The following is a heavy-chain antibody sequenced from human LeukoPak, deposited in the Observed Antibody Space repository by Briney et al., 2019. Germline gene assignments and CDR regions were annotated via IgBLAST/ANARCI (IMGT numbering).Heavy chain of an antibody. CDR3: AREGRDGYDLGGLDY. V-gene: IGHV1-2*02. CDR2: INPNSGGT. J-gene: IGHJ4*02. Sequence: ASVKVSCKASGYTFTGYYMHWVRQAPGQGLEWMGWINPNSGGTNYAQKFQGRVTMTRDTSISTAYMELSRLRSDDTAVYYCAREGRDGYDLGGLDYWGQGTLVTVSS. CDR1: GYTFTGYY. D-gene: IGHD5-24*01.